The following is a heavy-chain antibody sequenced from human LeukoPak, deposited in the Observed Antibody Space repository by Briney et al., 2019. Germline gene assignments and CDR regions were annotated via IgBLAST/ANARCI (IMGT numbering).Heavy chain of an antibody. J-gene: IGHJ4*02. V-gene: IGHV4-59*01. CDR3: TRGTAVYGGNSPYYFDY. Sequence: SETLSLTCTVSGRSISSYYWSWIRQPPGKGLEWIGYIYYSGSTNYNPSLKSRVSISVDTSKNQFSLKLTSVTTADTAVYYCTRGTAVYGGNSPYYFDYWGQGTLVTVSS. CDR2: IYYSGST. CDR1: GRSISSYY. D-gene: IGHD4-23*01.